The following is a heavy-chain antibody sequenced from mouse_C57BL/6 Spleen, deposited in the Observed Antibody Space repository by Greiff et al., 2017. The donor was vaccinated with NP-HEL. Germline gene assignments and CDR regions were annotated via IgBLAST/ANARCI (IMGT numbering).Heavy chain of an antibody. CDR1: GYSITSGYY. Sequence: EVHLVESGPGLVKPSQSLSLTCSVTGYSITSGYYWTWIRQFPGNKLEWMGYISYDGSNNYNPSLKNRISITRDTSKNQFFLKLNSVTTEDTATYYCARGGYDGYYGYFDVWGTGTTVTVSS. J-gene: IGHJ1*03. CDR2: ISYDGSN. D-gene: IGHD2-3*01. V-gene: IGHV3-6*01. CDR3: ARGGYDGYYGYFDV.